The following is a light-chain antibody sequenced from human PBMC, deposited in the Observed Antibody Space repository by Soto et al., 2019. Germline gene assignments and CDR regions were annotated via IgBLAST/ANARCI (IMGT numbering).Light chain of an antibody. CDR1: SSDVGGDNY. Sequence: QSVLTQPPSASVSPGQSVTISCTGTSSDVGGDNYVSWYQQHPGKAPKLMIYEVSKRPSGVPDRFSGSKSGNTASLTVSGLQGEDEADYYCSSYAGSDTYVFGSGTKVTVL. V-gene: IGLV2-8*01. CDR3: SSYAGSDTYV. J-gene: IGLJ1*01. CDR2: EVS.